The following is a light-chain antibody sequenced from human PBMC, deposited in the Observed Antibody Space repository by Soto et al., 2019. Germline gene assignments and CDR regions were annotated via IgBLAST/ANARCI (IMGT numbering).Light chain of an antibody. J-gene: IGLJ1*01. V-gene: IGLV2-14*01. CDR2: EVS. Sequence: ALTQPASVSGSPGQSITISCTGTSSDVGAYNFVSWSQQHPGKAPKLMIYEVSHRVSGVSDRFSASKSGNTASLTISGLQPGDEADYYCSSYTSRSTYVFGTGTKVTVL. CDR3: SSYTSRSTYV. CDR1: SSDVGAYNF.